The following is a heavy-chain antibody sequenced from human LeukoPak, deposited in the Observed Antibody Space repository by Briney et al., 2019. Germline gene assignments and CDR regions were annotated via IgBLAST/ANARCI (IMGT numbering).Heavy chain of an antibody. CDR1: GFTFSSYA. CDR2: ISYDGSNK. V-gene: IGHV3-30-3*01. Sequence: PGRSLRLSCAASGFTFSSYAMHWVRQAPGKGLEWVAVISYDGSNKYYGDSVTGRFTISRDNSKNTLYLQMSSLRAEDTAVYYCAKDPQGLAAPYYFDYWGQGTLVTVSS. CDR3: AKDPQGLAAPYYFDY. D-gene: IGHD6-13*01. J-gene: IGHJ4*02.